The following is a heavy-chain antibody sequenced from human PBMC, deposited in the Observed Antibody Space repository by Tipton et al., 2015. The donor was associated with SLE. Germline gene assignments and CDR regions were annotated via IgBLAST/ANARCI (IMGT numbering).Heavy chain of an antibody. Sequence: TLSLTCTVSGGSISSGSCYWSWIRQPAGKGLEWIGRIYTSGSTNYNPSLKSRVTISVDTSKNHFSLKLSSVTAADTAVYYCAREGYCSSTSCYGDYNWFDPWGQGTLVTVSS. CDR1: GGSISSGSCY. V-gene: IGHV4-61*02. J-gene: IGHJ5*02. CDR2: IYTSGST. CDR3: AREGYCSSTSCYGDYNWFDP. D-gene: IGHD2-2*01.